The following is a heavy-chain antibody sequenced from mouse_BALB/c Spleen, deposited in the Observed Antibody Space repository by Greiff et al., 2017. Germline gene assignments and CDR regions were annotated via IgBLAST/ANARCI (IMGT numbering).Heavy chain of an antibody. V-gene: IGHV3-2*02. CDR1: GYSITSDYA. D-gene: IGHD2-4*01. Sequence: EVKLQESGPGLVKPSQSLSLTCTVTGYSITSDYAWNWIRQFPGNKLEWMGYISYSGSTSYNPSLKSRISITRDTSKNQFFLQLNSVTTEDTATYYCARGDYGQAWFAYWGQGTLVTVSA. J-gene: IGHJ3*01. CDR2: ISYSGST. CDR3: ARGDYGQAWFAY.